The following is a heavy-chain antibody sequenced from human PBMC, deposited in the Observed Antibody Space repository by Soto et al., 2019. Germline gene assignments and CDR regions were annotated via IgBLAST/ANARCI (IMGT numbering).Heavy chain of an antibody. Sequence: GGSLRLSCAASGFIFRDLFMSWIRQAPGKGLEWISYISKDSGRATRYADSVKGRFTISRDNAKNSLYLQMNSLTAEDTALYYCARALTGEWEDFDYWGQGTLVTVSS. J-gene: IGHJ4*02. V-gene: IGHV3-11*01. D-gene: IGHD7-27*01. CDR3: ARALTGEWEDFDY. CDR1: GFIFRDLF. CDR2: ISKDSGRAT.